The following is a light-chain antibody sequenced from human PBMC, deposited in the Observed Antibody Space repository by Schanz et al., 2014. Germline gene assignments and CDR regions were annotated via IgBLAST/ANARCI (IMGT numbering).Light chain of an antibody. CDR1: QSIGRW. Sequence: GDRVTITCRASQSIGRWLAWYQQKPGRAPKLLIYEASNLEKGVPSRFSGSGSGTEFTLTISSLQPEDFATYYCQEYDTDSATFGQGTKVEIK. CDR3: QEYDTDSAT. J-gene: IGKJ1*01. CDR2: EAS. V-gene: IGKV1-5*03.